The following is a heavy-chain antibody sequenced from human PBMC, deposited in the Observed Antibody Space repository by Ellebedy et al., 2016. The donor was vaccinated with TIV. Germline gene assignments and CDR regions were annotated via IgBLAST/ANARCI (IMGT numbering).Heavy chain of an antibody. CDR2: INPNSGGT. CDR1: GYTFTGYY. Sequence: ASVKVSXXASGYTFTGYYMHWVRQAPGQGLEWMGWINPNSGGTNYAQKFQGRVTITADESTSTAYMELSSLRSEDTAVYYCAGGHYYDSSGYFRDDAFDIWGQGTMVTVSS. D-gene: IGHD3-22*01. CDR3: AGGHYYDSSGYFRDDAFDI. J-gene: IGHJ3*02. V-gene: IGHV1-2*02.